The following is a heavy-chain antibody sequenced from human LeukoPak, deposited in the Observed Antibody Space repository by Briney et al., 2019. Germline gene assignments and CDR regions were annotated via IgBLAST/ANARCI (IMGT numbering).Heavy chain of an antibody. CDR3: ARDGFNDRSGDNDGFDM. J-gene: IGHJ3*02. CDR2: ISGSGDRT. CDR1: GLTISSSG. Sequence: PGGSLRLSCAASGLTISSSGMSWVRQAPGKGLEWVSAISGSGDRTHYADSVRGRFPISRDTSKDTLYLQMNSLRADDTAVYYCARDGFNDRSGDNDGFDMWGQGTMVTVSS. V-gene: IGHV3-23*01. D-gene: IGHD1-1*01.